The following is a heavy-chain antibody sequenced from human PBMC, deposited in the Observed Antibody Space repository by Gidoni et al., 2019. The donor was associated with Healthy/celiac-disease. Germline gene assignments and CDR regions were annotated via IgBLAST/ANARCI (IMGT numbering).Heavy chain of an antibody. J-gene: IGHJ4*02. CDR1: GGSIRSSSYY. CDR2: IYYSGST. Sequence: QLQLQESGPGLVKPSETLSLTCTVSGGSIRSSSYYWGWIRQPPGKGLEWIGSIYYSGSTYYNPSLKSRVTISVDTSKNQFSLKLSSVTAADTAVYYCARRDYYDSSGYYYLGPLFDYWGQGTLVTVSS. CDR3: ARRDYYDSSGYYYLGPLFDY. D-gene: IGHD3-22*01. V-gene: IGHV4-39*01.